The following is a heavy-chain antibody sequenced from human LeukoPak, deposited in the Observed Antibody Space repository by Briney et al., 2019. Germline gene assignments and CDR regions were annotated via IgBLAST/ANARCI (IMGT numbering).Heavy chain of an antibody. CDR3: ATDRARGGDSFDY. V-gene: IGHV4-30-4*01. J-gene: IGHJ4*02. CDR2: IYYSGST. CDR1: GGSIRSGDYS. Sequence: PSETLSLTCTVSGGSIRSGDYSWSWIRQPPGKGLEWIGYIYYSGSTYYNPSLKSRVTISGDTSKNQFSLNLSSVTAADTAVSYCATDRARGGDSFDYWGQGTLVTVSS. D-gene: IGHD3-10*01.